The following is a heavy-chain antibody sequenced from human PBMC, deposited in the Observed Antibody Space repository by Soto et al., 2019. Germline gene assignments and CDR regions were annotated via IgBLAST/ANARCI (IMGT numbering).Heavy chain of an antibody. V-gene: IGHV3-23*01. Sequence: EVQLLESGGGLVQPGGSLRLSCAASGFTFSSYAMSRVRQAPGKGLEWVSAISGSGGSTYYADSVKGRFTISRDNSKNTLYLQMNSLRAEDTAVYYCAKDHAARQWLVSYYMDVWGKGTTVTVSS. CDR2: ISGSGGST. D-gene: IGHD6-19*01. CDR1: GFTFSSYA. J-gene: IGHJ6*03. CDR3: AKDHAARQWLVSYYMDV.